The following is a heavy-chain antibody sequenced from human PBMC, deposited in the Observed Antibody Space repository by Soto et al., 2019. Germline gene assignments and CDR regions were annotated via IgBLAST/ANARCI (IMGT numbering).Heavy chain of an antibody. CDR2: INPAGTIT. V-gene: IGHV3-74*01. CDR3: TSDTFGLRDT. CDR1: GFPFSPTW. J-gene: IGHJ5*02. D-gene: IGHD3-16*01. Sequence: MQMVESGGGSVKPGGPLRLSCAPFGFPFSPTWMHWVRQTPGKGLVWVSRINPAGTITNYADSVEGRFTISRDNADSALFLQMNSLSAEDTAIYYCTSDTFGLRDTWGQGTLVTVSS.